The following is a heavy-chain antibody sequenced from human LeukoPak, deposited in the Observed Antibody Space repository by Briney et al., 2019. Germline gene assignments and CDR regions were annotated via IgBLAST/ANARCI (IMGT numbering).Heavy chain of an antibody. Sequence: SSQTLSLTCTVSGGSISSGGYYWSWIRQHPGKGLEWIGYIYYSGSTYYNPSLKSRVIISVDTSKNQFSLKLSSVTAADTAVYYCATSSGWRPFDYWGQGTLVTVSS. J-gene: IGHJ4*02. CDR3: ATSSGWRPFDY. D-gene: IGHD6-19*01. CDR2: IYYSGST. CDR1: GGSISSGGYY. V-gene: IGHV4-31*03.